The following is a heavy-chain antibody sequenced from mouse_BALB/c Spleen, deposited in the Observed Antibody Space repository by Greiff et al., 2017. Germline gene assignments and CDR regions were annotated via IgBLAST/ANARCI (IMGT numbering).Heavy chain of an antibody. Sequence: EVKLVESGPGLVKPSQSLSLTCTVTGYSITSDYAWNWIRQFPGNKLEWMGYISYSGSTSYNPSLKSRISITRDTSKNQFFLQLNSVTTEDTATYYCAATFAYWGQGTLVTVSA. V-gene: IGHV3-2*02. J-gene: IGHJ3*01. CDR2: ISYSGST. CDR1: GYSITSDYA. CDR3: AATFAY. D-gene: IGHD1-1*01.